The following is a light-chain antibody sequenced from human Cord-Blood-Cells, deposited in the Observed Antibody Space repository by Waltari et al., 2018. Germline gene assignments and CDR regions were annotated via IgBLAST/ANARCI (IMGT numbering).Light chain of an antibody. CDR3: SSYTSSSTLV. V-gene: IGLV2-14*03. Sequence: QSALTQPASVSGTPGQSITISCTGPSSDVGGYKYVSWYQQHPGKDPKLMIYDVSNGPSGVSNRFSGSKSGNTASLTISGLQAEDEADYYCSSYTSSSTLVFGGGTKLTVL. J-gene: IGLJ3*02. CDR2: DVS. CDR1: SSDVGGYKY.